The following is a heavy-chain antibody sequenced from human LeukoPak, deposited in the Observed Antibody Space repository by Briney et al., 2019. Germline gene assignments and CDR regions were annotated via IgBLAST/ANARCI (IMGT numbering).Heavy chain of an antibody. D-gene: IGHD1-26*01. CDR1: GFTFAGYA. V-gene: IGHV3-43*02. CDR2: ISGDGAST. CDR3: AKVRYRGSYFDY. J-gene: IGHJ4*02. Sequence: PGGSLRLSCEASGFTFAGYAMHWVRQAPGQGLEWVSVISGDGASTYYADSVKGRITISRDTSKDFLYLQMNSLTTDDTALYYCAKVRYRGSYFDYWGQGTLVTVSS.